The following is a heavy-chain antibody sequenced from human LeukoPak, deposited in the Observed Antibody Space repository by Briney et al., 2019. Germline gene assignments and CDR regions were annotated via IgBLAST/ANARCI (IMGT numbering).Heavy chain of an antibody. V-gene: IGHV3-23*01. Sequence: QPGGSLRLSCAASGFSFSSYAMNWVRQAPGKGLEWVSGISGSGGSTYYADSVKGRFTISRDNSNNILYLQVSSLRAEDTAVYYCAKSREIFYYETSGYHYDYWGQGTLVTVSS. J-gene: IGHJ4*02. CDR1: GFSFSSYA. CDR2: ISGSGGST. D-gene: IGHD3-22*01. CDR3: AKSREIFYYETSGYHYDY.